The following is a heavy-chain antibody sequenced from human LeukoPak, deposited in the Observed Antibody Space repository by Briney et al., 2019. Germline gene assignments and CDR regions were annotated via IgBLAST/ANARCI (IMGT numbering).Heavy chain of an antibody. J-gene: IGHJ5*02. Sequence: SETLSLTCAVYGGSFSGYYWSWIRQPPGKGLEWIGEINHSGSTNYNPSLKSRVTISVDTSKNQLSLKLSSVSAADTAVYYCARGASYGIRGVVYALAYWFDPWGQGTLVNVFS. CDR3: ARGASYGIRGVVYALAYWFDP. CDR2: INHSGST. D-gene: IGHD5-18*01. V-gene: IGHV4-34*01. CDR1: GGSFSGYY.